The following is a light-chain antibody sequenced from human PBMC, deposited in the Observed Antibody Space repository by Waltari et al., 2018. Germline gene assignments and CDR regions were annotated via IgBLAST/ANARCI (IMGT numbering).Light chain of an antibody. CDR1: QSVSSY. CDR3: QERSNWPGGS. CDR2: DAS. J-gene: IGKJ4*01. V-gene: IGKV3-11*01. Sequence: EIVLTQSPATLSLSPGESATLSCRASQSVSSYLAWYQQKPGQAPRLLTYDASNRATGIPARFVGSGSGTDFTLTISSLEPEDFAVYYCQERSNWPGGSFGGGTKVEIK.